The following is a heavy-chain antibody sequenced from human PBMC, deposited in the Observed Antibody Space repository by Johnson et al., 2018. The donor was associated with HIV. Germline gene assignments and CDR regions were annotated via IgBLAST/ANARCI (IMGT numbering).Heavy chain of an antibody. CDR2: IKQDGSEK. V-gene: IGHV3-7*03. CDR1: GFTFSYYG. J-gene: IGHJ3*02. D-gene: IGHD3-22*01. Sequence: VQLVESGGGVVQPGGSLRLSCAASGFTFSYYGMHWVRQAPGKGLEWVANIKQDGSEKYYVDSVKGRFTISRDNAKNSLYLQMDSLRAEDTAVYYCARDYYDLPWGYDAFDIWGQGTRVTVSS. CDR3: ARDYYDLPWGYDAFDI.